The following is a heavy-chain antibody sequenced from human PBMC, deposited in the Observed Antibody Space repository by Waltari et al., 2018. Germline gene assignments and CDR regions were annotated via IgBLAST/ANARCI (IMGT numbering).Heavy chain of an antibody. J-gene: IGHJ4*02. Sequence: EVQLLESGGGLVQPGGSLRLSCAASGFTFSSYGMSWVRQAPGKGPEWVSAISGGSDYIYYADSGRGRCTISRDNSKNTLYLQMSSLKAEDTAVYYCAKGGVVTAWDEYWGQGTLVTVSS. V-gene: IGHV3-23*01. CDR2: ISGGSDYI. CDR3: AKGGVVTAWDEY. D-gene: IGHD2-21*02. CDR1: GFTFSSYG.